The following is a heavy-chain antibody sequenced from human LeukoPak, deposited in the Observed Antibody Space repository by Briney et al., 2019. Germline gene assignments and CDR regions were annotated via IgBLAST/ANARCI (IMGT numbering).Heavy chain of an antibody. V-gene: IGHV3-74*01. J-gene: IGHJ4*02. CDR3: VRERLYYGSGTYYNYFDY. CDR1: GFTFSSYW. D-gene: IGHD3-10*01. Sequence: PGGSLRLSCAASGFTFSSYWMHWVRQAPGKGLVWVSHINSDGSTINYADSVKGRFTISRDNAKNTLYLQMNSLRAEDTAVYYCVRERLYYGSGTYYNYFDYWGQGTLVTVSS. CDR2: INSDGSTI.